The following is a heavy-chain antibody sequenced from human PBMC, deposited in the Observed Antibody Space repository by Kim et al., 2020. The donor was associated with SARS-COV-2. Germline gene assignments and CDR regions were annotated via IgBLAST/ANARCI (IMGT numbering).Heavy chain of an antibody. D-gene: IGHD3-10*01. CDR3: ARDTYYYGSGSFPYYFDY. CDR2: ISSSGSTI. CDR1: GFTFSSYE. Sequence: GGSLRLSCAASGFTFSSYEMNWVRQAPGKGLEWVSYISSSGSTIYYADSVKGRFTISRDNAKNSLYLQMNSLRAEDTAVYYCARDTYYYGSGSFPYYFDYWGQGTLVTVSS. J-gene: IGHJ4*02. V-gene: IGHV3-48*03.